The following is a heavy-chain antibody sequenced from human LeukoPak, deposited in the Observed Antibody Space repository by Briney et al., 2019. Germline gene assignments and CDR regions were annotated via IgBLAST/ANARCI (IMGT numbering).Heavy chain of an antibody. Sequence: GGSLRLSWAASGFTFSSYWMSWVRQAPGKGLEGVANIKQEGSEKYYVDSVKGRFTISRDNAKNSLYLQMNSLRAEDTAVYYCARELTYYYDSSGYRPSLYYYYYGMDVWGQGTTVTVSS. CDR2: IKQEGSEK. CDR3: ARELTYYYDSSGYRPSLYYYYYGMDV. D-gene: IGHD3-22*01. J-gene: IGHJ6*02. CDR1: GFTFSSYW. V-gene: IGHV3-7*01.